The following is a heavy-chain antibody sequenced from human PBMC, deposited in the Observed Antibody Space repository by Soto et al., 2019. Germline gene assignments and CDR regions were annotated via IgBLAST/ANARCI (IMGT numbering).Heavy chain of an antibody. CDR3: ARRSSSAYYFDE. CDR1: GGTFSSYA. CDR2: IIPIFGTA. D-gene: IGHD6-6*01. J-gene: IGHJ4*02. V-gene: IGHV1-69*13. Sequence: EASVKVSCTASGGTFSSYAISWVRQAPGQGLEWMGGIIPIFGTANYAQKFQGRVTITADESTSTAYMELSSLRSEDTAVYYGARRSSSAYYFDECGQGTLVTV.